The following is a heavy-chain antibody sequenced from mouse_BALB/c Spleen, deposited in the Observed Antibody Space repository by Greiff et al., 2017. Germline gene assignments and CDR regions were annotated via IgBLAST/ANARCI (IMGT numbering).Heavy chain of an antibody. CDR3: AREPLCGSSAYWYFDV. CDR2: IWAGGST. Sequence: VKVVESGPGLVAPSQSLSITCTVSGFSLTSYGVHWVRQPPGKGLEWLGVIWAGGSTNYNSALMSRLSISKDNSKSQVFLKMNSLQTDDTAMYYCAREPLCGSSAYWYFDVWGAGTTVTVS. V-gene: IGHV2-9*02. J-gene: IGHJ1*01. CDR1: GFSLTSYG. D-gene: IGHD1-1*01.